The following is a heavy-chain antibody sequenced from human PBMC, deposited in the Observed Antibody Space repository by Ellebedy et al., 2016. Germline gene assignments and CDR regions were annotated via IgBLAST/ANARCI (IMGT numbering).Heavy chain of an antibody. J-gene: IGHJ4*02. V-gene: IGHV3-9*01. D-gene: IGHD4-17*01. CDR2: ISWNSGSI. CDR3: AKDPDYGDYD. Sequence: SLKISXAASGFTFDDYAMHWVRQAPGKGLEWVSGISWNSGSIGYADSVKGRFTISRDNAKNSLYLQMNSLRAEDTALYYRAKDPDYGDYDWGQGTLVTVSS. CDR1: GFTFDDYA.